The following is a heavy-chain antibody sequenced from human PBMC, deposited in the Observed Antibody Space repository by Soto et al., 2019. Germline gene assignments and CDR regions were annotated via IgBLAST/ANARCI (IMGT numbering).Heavy chain of an antibody. D-gene: IGHD3-22*01. Sequence: SETLSLTCTVSGGSISNYYWSWIRQPPGKGLEWIGYIYYSGDTNYNPSLKSRVTIPVDTSRNQFSLKLSSVSAADTAVYYCARAIYDSSGYYTRIFDYWGQGTLVTVSS. CDR1: GGSISNYY. CDR3: ARAIYDSSGYYTRIFDY. J-gene: IGHJ4*02. V-gene: IGHV4-59*01. CDR2: IYYSGDT.